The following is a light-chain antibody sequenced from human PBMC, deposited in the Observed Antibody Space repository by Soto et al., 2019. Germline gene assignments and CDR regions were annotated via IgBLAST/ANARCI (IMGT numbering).Light chain of an antibody. J-gene: IGKJ5*01. Sequence: EIVMTQSPATLSVSPGERATLSCRASQSVSVNLAWYQQKPGQAPRLLIYGASSRATGIPDRFSGSGSGTDFTLTISRLEPDDFAVYYCQQYGSSSTFGQGTRLEIK. V-gene: IGKV3-20*01. CDR3: QQYGSSST. CDR2: GAS. CDR1: QSVSVN.